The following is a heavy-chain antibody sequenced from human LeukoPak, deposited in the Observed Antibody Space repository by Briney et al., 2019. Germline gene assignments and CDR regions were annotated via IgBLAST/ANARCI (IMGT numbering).Heavy chain of an antibody. J-gene: IGHJ6*03. Sequence: SETLSLTXTVSGGSITSYYWSWIRQPAGKGLEWIGRIYTSGSTNYNPSLKSRVTMSVDTSKNQFPLKLSSVTAADTAVYYCARASIVVVPAAMQADDYYYMDVWGKGTTVTVSS. CDR2: IYTSGST. D-gene: IGHD2-2*01. CDR3: ARASIVVVPAAMQADDYYYMDV. V-gene: IGHV4-4*07. CDR1: GGSITSYY.